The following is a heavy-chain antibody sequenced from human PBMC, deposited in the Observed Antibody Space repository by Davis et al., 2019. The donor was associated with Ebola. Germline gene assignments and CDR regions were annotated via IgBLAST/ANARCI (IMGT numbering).Heavy chain of an antibody. CDR2: VSGTGGTT. CDR1: GFTFNGYA. Sequence: GESLKISCAASGFTFNGYAMSWVRQAPGKGLEWVSSVSGTGGTTYYAEFVEGRFTISRDNTKNTLHLQMNSLRVEDTAIYYCAEDADEDDYGLFDNWGQGALVSVSS. V-gene: IGHV3-23*01. D-gene: IGHD4-17*01. J-gene: IGHJ4*02. CDR3: AEDADEDDYGLFDN.